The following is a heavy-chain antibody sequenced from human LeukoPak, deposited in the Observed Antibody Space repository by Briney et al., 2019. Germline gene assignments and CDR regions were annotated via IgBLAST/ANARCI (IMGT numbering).Heavy chain of an antibody. CDR1: GYSISSGYY. CDR3: ARDPLGPDY. Sequence: SETLCLTCTVSGYSISSGYYWGWIRQPPGNGLEWIGSIYHSGSTYYNPSLKSRVTISVDTSKNQFSLKLSSVTAADTAVYYCARDPLGPDYWGQGTLVTVSS. J-gene: IGHJ4*02. V-gene: IGHV4-38-2*02. CDR2: IYHSGST.